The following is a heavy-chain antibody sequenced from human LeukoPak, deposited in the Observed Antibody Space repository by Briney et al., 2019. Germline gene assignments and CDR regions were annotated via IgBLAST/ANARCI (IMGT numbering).Heavy chain of an antibody. CDR1: GGSISSGGYY. CDR3: ARDPNCSSTSCYEYYFDY. J-gene: IGHJ4*02. D-gene: IGHD2-2*01. Sequence: SETLSLTCTVSGGSISSGGYYWSWIRQHPGKGLEWIGYIYYSGSTYYNPSLKSRVTISVDTSKNQFSLKLSSVTAADTAVYYCARDPNCSSTSCYEYYFDYWGQGTLVTVSS. CDR2: IYYSGST. V-gene: IGHV4-31*03.